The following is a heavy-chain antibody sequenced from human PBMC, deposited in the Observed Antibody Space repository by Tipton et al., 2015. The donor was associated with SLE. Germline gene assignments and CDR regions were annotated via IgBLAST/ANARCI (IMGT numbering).Heavy chain of an antibody. CDR3: AKYDFWSGQGFDY. Sequence: TLSLTCAVYGGSFSGYYWGWIRQPPGKGLEWIGSIYYSGGTYYNPSLKSRVTISVDTSKNQFSLKLSSVTAADTAVYYCAKYDFWSGQGFDYWGQGTLVTVSS. J-gene: IGHJ4*02. CDR1: GGSFSGYY. CDR2: IYYSGGT. D-gene: IGHD3-3*01. V-gene: IGHV4-34*01.